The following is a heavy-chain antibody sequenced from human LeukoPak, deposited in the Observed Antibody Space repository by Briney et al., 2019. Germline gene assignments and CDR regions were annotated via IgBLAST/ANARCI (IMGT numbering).Heavy chain of an antibody. Sequence: SETLSLTCTVSDDSITIYYWTWIRQPPGKGLEWIGYIDHAGSTNYNPSLNSRVTISRDTSKNHFSLELTSAAAADTAVYFCARGRVSSNTWYSTYYYYFYMDVWGKGTTVTVSS. CDR1: DDSITIYY. CDR2: IDHAGST. CDR3: ARGRVSSNTWYSTYYYYFYMDV. V-gene: IGHV4-59*01. J-gene: IGHJ6*03. D-gene: IGHD6-13*01.